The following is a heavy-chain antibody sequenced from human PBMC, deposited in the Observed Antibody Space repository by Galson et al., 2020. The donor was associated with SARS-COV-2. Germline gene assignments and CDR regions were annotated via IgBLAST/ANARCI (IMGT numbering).Heavy chain of an antibody. CDR1: GITFSSYA. CDR3: AKMYYSSSWVRNYFHS. D-gene: IGHD6-13*01. J-gene: IGHJ4*02. V-gene: IGHV3-23*01. CDR2: ISGTGGIT. Sequence: GGSLRLSCAASGITFSSYAMTWVRQAPGKGLEWVSLISGTGGITYYADSVKGRFTISRDNSKNTLYLLMNRMRAEDTAVYYCAKMYYSSSWVRNYFHSWGQGIPVTVSS.